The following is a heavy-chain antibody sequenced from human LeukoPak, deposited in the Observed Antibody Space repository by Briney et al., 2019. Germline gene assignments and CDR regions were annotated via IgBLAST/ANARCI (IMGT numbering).Heavy chain of an antibody. J-gene: IGHJ5*02. CDR2: ISTDGCHK. CDR3: ARDRGSFLNWSDP. CDR1: GFTFSNSG. V-gene: IGHV3-30*03. Sequence: RGSLRLSCAHSGFTFSNSGMHWVCQAPGKGLEWVAVISTDGCHKYYADAVKGRFSISRDNSKNTLYLQMNSLRAEDTAVYYCARDRGSFLNWSDPWGQGSLVTVSS.